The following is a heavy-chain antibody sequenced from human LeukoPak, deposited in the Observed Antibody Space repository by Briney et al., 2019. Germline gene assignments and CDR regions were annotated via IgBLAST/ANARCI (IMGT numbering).Heavy chain of an antibody. CDR1: GDSISTSSYY. J-gene: IGHJ4*02. CDR2: IYYSGST. Sequence: SETLSLTCSVSGDSISTSSYYWGWIRQPPGKGLEWIGYIYYSGSTNYNPSLKSRVTISVDTSKNQFSLKLSSVTAADTAVYYCARELEYCSGGSCYSSYDYWGQGTLVTVSS. D-gene: IGHD2-15*01. V-gene: IGHV4-61*05. CDR3: ARELEYCSGGSCYSSYDY.